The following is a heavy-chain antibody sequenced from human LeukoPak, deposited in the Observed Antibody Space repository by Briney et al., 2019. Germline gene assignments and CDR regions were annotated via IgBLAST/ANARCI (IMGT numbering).Heavy chain of an antibody. J-gene: IGHJ4*02. D-gene: IGHD3-22*01. CDR1: GFTFSSYS. CDR3: ARDPLAYDSSGYPPFVDY. Sequence: KPGGSLRLSCAGSGFTFSSYSLHWVRQAPGKGLEWVSSISSSSNIYYADSVKGRFTISRDNAKNSLYLQMNSLRAEDTAVYYCARDPLAYDSSGYPPFVDYWGQGTLVTVSS. CDR2: ISSSSNI. V-gene: IGHV3-21*01.